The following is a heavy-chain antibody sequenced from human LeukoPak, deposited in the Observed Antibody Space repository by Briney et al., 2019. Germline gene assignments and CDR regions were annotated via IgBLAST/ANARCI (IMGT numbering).Heavy chain of an antibody. CDR3: ARAMIGRGYSSSWTPNDAFDI. J-gene: IGHJ3*02. V-gene: IGHV3-64*01. CDR2: ISSNGGST. D-gene: IGHD6-13*01. Sequence: SGGSLRLSCAASGFTFSSYAMHWVRQAPGEGLEYVPAISSNGGSTYYANSVKGRFTISRDNSKNTLYLQMGSLRAEDMAVYYCARAMIGRGYSSSWTPNDAFDIWGQGTMVTVSS. CDR1: GFTFSSYA.